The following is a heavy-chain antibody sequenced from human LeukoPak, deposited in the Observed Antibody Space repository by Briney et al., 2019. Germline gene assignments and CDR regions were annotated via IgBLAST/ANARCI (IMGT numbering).Heavy chain of an antibody. CDR3: TTEVGVVINQFDY. CDR2: IKSKTDGGIT. V-gene: IGHV3-15*01. CDR1: GFTFSNAW. J-gene: IGHJ4*02. D-gene: IGHD3-3*01. Sequence: GGSLRLSCAASGFTFSNAWMSWVRQAPGKGLEWVGRIKSKTDGGITDYAAPVKGRFTISRDDSKNTLYLQMNSLKTEDTAVYYCTTEVGVVINQFDYWGQGTLVTVSS.